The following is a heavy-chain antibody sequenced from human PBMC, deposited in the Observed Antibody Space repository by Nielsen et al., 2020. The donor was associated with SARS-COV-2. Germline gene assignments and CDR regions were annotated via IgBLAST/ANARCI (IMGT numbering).Heavy chain of an antibody. CDR3: ARDSSFEVYHYYGMDV. Sequence: SETLSLTCTVSGGSISSGSYYWSWIRQPAGKGLEWIGRIYTSGSTNYNPSLKSRVTISVDTSKNQFSLKLSSVTAADTAVYYCARDSSFEVYHYYGMDVWGQGTTVTVSS. CDR1: GGSISSGSYY. CDR2: IYTSGST. V-gene: IGHV4-61*02. J-gene: IGHJ6*02.